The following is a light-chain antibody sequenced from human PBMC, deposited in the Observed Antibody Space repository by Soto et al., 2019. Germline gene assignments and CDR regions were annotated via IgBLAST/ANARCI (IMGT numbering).Light chain of an antibody. Sequence: EIVLTQSPATLSLSPGERATLSCRASHYVGISLAWYQQKPGQAPRLLIWDVSNRATGIPARFSGSGSGTDFTLTITSLEPGDSAVYYCQQRSAWPLTFGGGTRVEIK. CDR2: DVS. J-gene: IGKJ4*01. CDR3: QQRSAWPLT. CDR1: HYVGIS. V-gene: IGKV3-11*01.